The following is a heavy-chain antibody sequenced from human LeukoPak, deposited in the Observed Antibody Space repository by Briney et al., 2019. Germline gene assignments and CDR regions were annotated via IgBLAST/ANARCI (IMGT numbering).Heavy chain of an antibody. CDR1: GHTFGAYY. Sequence: ASVKVSCKASGHTFGAYYVHWVRQAPGQGLEWMGCINPKSGGAIYAQNFQGRVTLTRDTSISTAYMELTRLTSDDTAVYYCAGAAVNDFDNWGQGTLVTVSS. CDR3: AGAAVNDFDN. CDR2: INPKSGGA. D-gene: IGHD2-8*01. V-gene: IGHV1-2*02. J-gene: IGHJ4*02.